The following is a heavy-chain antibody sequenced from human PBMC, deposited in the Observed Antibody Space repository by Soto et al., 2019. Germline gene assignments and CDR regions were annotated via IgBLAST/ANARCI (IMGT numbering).Heavy chain of an antibody. Sequence: QITLKESGPTLVKPTQTLTLTCSFSGFSLYTSGVGVGWIRQPPGKALEWLGLIYWDDDKRYSSSLKSRVTIATDASKNQVFLTLTNMDPVATGTYYCAHREGANAEFDFWGQGTLVTVSS. V-gene: IGHV2-5*02. CDR1: GFSLYTSGVG. CDR3: AHREGANAEFDF. J-gene: IGHJ4*02. D-gene: IGHD2-15*01. CDR2: IYWDDDK.